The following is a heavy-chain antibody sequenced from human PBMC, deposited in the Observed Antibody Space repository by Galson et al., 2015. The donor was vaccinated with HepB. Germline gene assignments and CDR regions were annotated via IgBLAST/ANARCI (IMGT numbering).Heavy chain of an antibody. J-gene: IGHJ6*02. CDR3: ARGVLLWSGPGGLDV. CDR2: IYSSGIT. V-gene: IGHV4-61*02. CDR1: GGSITSSNYC. Sequence: LSLTCTVSGGSITSSNYCWTWIRQPAGKGLEWIGRIYSSGITDYHPSLKSRVTISVDTSKKQLSLKLTSVTAADTAAYYCARGVLLWSGPGGLDVWGQGTTVTISS. D-gene: IGHD3-10*01.